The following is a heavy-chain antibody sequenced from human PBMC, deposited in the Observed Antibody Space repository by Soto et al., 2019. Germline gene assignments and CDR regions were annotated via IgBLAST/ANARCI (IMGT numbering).Heavy chain of an antibody. CDR3: ARDYGDYKIFDY. Sequence: SVKVSCKASGGTFSSYAISWVRQAPGQGLEWMGGIIPIFGTANYAQKFQGRVTITADESTSTAYMELSSLRSEDTAVYYCARDYGDYKIFDYWGQGTLVTVSS. CDR1: GGTFSSYA. CDR2: IIPIFGTA. J-gene: IGHJ4*02. D-gene: IGHD4-17*01. V-gene: IGHV1-69*13.